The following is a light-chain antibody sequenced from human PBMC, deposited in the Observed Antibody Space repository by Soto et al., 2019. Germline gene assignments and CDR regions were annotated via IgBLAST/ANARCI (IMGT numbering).Light chain of an antibody. Sequence: DVVLTQSPLSLPVTLGQPASISCRSSQSLVYNDGNIYLNWFQQRPGQSPRRLIYKVSNRDSGVPDRFSGSGSGTDFTRQISRVEAEDVGVYYCMQGTHSWTFGQGTKVDIK. CDR1: QSLVYNDGNIY. J-gene: IGKJ1*01. CDR3: MQGTHSWT. CDR2: KVS. V-gene: IGKV2-30*01.